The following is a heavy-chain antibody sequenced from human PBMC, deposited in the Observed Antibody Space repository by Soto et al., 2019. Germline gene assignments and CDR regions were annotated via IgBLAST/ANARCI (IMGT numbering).Heavy chain of an antibody. V-gene: IGHV3-30*18. CDR1: GFTFSSYG. D-gene: IGHD3-3*01. CDR2: ISYDGSNK. CDR3: AKDGRSGGEGFFGVVNIPSYYYYGMDV. J-gene: IGHJ6*02. Sequence: GGSLRLSCAASGFTFSSYGMHWVRQAPGKGLEWVAVISYDGSNKYYADSVKGRFTISRDNSKNTLYLQMNSLRAEDTAVYYCAKDGRSGGEGFFGVVNIPSYYYYGMDVWGQGTTVTVSS.